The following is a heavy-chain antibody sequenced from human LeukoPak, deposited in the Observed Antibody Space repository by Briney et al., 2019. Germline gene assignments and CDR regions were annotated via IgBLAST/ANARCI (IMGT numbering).Heavy chain of an antibody. CDR2: INWNGGST. CDR3: ARDGGHTVTGGFDY. D-gene: IGHD4-17*01. Sequence: PGGSLRLSCAASGFTFNTYIMNWARQAPGKGLEWVSGINWNGGSTGYADSVKGRFTISRDNAKNSLYLQMNSLRAEDTALYYCARDGGHTVTGGFDYWGQGTLVTVSS. V-gene: IGHV3-20*04. J-gene: IGHJ4*02. CDR1: GFTFNTYI.